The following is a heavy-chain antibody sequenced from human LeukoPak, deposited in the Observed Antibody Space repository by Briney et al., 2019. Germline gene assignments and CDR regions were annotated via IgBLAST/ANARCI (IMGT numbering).Heavy chain of an antibody. CDR3: ARDVGTTPGYFDY. CDR2: IYYSGNT. Sequence: SETLSLTCTVSGGSISSYYWNWIRQPPGKGLEWIAYIYYSGNTNYNPSLKSRVTISVDTSKNQFSLKLSSVTAADTAVYYCARDVGTTPGYFDYWGQGTLVTVSS. CDR1: GGSISSYY. D-gene: IGHD1-26*01. J-gene: IGHJ4*02. V-gene: IGHV4-59*01.